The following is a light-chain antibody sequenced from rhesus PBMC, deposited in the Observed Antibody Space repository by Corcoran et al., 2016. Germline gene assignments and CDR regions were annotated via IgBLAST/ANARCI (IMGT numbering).Light chain of an antibody. CDR3: QHSSNLSHS. CDR1: QSVGSY. Sequence: ETVVTKSPATLSLSPGERATLSCRASQSVGSYLAWYQQKPGQAPRLLIYGESSRATGIPDRFSGSGSWTDFTLTFSSLEPEDVRVYYCQHSSNLSHSFSQGTKVEIK. CDR2: GES. V-gene: IGKV3-24*04. J-gene: IGKJ2*01.